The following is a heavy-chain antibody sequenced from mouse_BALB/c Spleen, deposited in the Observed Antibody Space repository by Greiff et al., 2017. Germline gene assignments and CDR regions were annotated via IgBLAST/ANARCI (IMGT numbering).Heavy chain of an antibody. CDR2: ISSGGSYT. CDR1: GFTFSSYT. CDR3: TRGRAVVAAGSTMDY. V-gene: IGHV5-6-4*01. D-gene: IGHD1-1*01. Sequence: EVQRVESGGGLVKPGGSLKLSCAASGFTFSSYTMSWVRQTPEKRLEWVATISSGGSYTYYPDSVKGRFTISRDNAKNTLYLQMSSLKSEDTAMYYCTRGRAVVAAGSTMDYWGQGTSVTVSS. J-gene: IGHJ4*01.